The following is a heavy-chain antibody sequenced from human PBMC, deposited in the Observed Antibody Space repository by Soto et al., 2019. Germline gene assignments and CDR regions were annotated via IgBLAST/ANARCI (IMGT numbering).Heavy chain of an antibody. CDR2: ISSTTNYI. Sequence: GGSLRLSCAASGFTFTRYSMNWVRQAPGKGLEWVSSISSTTNYIYYGDSMKGRFTISRDNAKNSLYLEMNSLRAEDTAVYYCARESEDLPSNFDYWGQGTLVTVSS. V-gene: IGHV3-21*06. J-gene: IGHJ4*02. CDR3: ARESEDLPSNFDY. CDR1: GFTFTRYS.